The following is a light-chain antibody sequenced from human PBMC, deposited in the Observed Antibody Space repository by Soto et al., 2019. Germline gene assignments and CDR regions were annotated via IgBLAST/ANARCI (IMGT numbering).Light chain of an antibody. CDR2: GAS. CDR1: QSVSSN. CDR3: QQYNKWHRK. Sequence: EIVMTQSPATLSVSPGERATLSCRASQSVSSNLAWYQQKPGQAPRLLIYGASARATGIPARFSGSGSGTEFTLTISSLQSEDFEVYYCQQYNKWHRKFRKGTKADI. V-gene: IGKV3-15*01. J-gene: IGKJ1*01.